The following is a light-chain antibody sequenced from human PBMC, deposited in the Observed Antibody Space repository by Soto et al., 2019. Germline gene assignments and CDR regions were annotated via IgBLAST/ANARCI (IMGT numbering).Light chain of an antibody. CDR3: QQYNTWTSIT. CDR1: QSVSNY. CDR2: DAS. J-gene: IGKJ5*01. V-gene: IGKV3-11*01. Sequence: EIVLPQSPATLSLSPGERATLSCRASQSVSNYLAWYQQKPGQAPRLLIYDASNRATGIPARFSGSGSGTDFTLTISSLEPEEFAVYYCQQYNTWTSITFGQGPRLEIK.